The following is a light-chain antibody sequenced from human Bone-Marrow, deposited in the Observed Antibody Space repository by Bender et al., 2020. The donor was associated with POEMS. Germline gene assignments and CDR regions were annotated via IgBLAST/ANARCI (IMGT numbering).Light chain of an antibody. CDR3: EAWEAGRSGGV. V-gene: IGLV1-40*01. Sequence: QSVLTQPPSVSGAPGQRVTISCTGSSSNIGADYDVHWYQQVPGTAPKLLIYGDNSRPSGVPDRFSGSKSGTSASRAISGPQSEDEADYDCEAWEAGRSGGVFGGGTKLTV. J-gene: IGLJ3*02. CDR1: SSNIGADYD. CDR2: GDN.